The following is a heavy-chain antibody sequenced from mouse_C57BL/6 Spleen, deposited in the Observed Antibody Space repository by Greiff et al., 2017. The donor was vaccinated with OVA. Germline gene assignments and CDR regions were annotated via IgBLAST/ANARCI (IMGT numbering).Heavy chain of an antibody. CDR3: ARSGYGSSYYYAMDY. Sequence: QVQLKESGAELVRPGASVKLSCKASGYTFTDYYINWVKQRPGQGLEWIARIYPGSGNTYYNENFKGKATLTAEKSSSTAYMQLSSLTSEDSAVYFCARSGYGSSYYYAMDYWGQGTSVTVSS. V-gene: IGHV1-76*01. D-gene: IGHD1-1*01. CDR1: GYTFTDYY. J-gene: IGHJ4*01. CDR2: IYPGSGNT.